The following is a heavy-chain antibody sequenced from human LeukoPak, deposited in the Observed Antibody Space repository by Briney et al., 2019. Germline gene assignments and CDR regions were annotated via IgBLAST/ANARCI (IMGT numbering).Heavy chain of an antibody. CDR2: INAYNGKT. Sequence: ASVKVSCKASGYTFISYGISWVRQAPGQGLEWMGWINAYNGKTNYVQKLQGRVTMTTDTSTSTAYMELSRLRSDDTAVYYCARPRITMVRGNNWFDPWGQGTLVTVSS. V-gene: IGHV1-18*01. J-gene: IGHJ5*02. CDR1: GYTFISYG. D-gene: IGHD3-10*01. CDR3: ARPRITMVRGNNWFDP.